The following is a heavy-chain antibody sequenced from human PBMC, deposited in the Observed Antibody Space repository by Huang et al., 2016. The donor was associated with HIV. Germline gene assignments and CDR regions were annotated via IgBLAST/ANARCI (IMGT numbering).Heavy chain of an antibody. J-gene: IGHJ4*02. CDR1: GFTFSSHW. Sequence: EVQLVESGGGLVQPGGSLRLSCAASGFTFSSHWMHWVRQAPGKGLVWVSCINSDGSSTTYADSVKGRFTISRDNAKNTLYLQMNSRRAEDTAVYYCARGAGPDYWGQGTLVTVSS. CDR3: ARGAGPDY. V-gene: IGHV3-74*01. D-gene: IGHD6-19*01. CDR2: INSDGSST.